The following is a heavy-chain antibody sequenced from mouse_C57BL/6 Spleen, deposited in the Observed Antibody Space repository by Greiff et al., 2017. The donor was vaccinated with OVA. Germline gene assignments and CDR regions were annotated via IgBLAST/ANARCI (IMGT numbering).Heavy chain of an antibody. CDR3: ARKGDYAMDY. J-gene: IGHJ4*01. CDR2: IYPGGGYT. CDR1: GYTFTNYW. Sequence: VMLVESGAELVRPGTSVKMSCKASGYTFTNYWIGWAKQRPGHGLEWIGDIYPGGGYTNYNEKFKGKATLTADKSSSTAYMQFSSLTSEDSAIYYCARKGDYAMDYWGQGTSVTVSS. V-gene: IGHV1-63*01.